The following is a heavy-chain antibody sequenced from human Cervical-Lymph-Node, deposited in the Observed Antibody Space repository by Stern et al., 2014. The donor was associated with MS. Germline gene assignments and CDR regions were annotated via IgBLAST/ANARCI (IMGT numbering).Heavy chain of an antibody. CDR3: ARVFRGRIAAAGLDY. CDR1: GYTFTGYY. V-gene: IGHV1-2*06. Sequence: VQLLESGAEVKKPGASVKVSCKASGYTFTGYYMHWVRQAPGQGLEWMGRINPNSGGTNYAQKFQGRVTMTRDTSISTAYMELSRLRSDDTAVYYCARVFRGRIAAAGLDYWGQGTLVTVSS. CDR2: INPNSGGT. D-gene: IGHD6-13*01. J-gene: IGHJ4*02.